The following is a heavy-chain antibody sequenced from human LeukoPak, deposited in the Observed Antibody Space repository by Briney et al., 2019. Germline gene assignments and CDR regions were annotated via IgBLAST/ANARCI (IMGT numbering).Heavy chain of an antibody. CDR3: ARERVTTTSFDY. CDR2: IKQDGGAK. V-gene: IGHV3-7*01. CDR1: GFTFTIYW. D-gene: IGHD2/OR15-2a*01. J-gene: IGHJ4*02. Sequence: GGSLRLSCAASGFTFTIYWMNWLRQAPGKGLEWVANIKQDGGAKNYVDSVKGRFTIFRDNAKNSLYLQMNNLRVEDTAVYYCARERVTTTSFDYWGQGVLVTVSS.